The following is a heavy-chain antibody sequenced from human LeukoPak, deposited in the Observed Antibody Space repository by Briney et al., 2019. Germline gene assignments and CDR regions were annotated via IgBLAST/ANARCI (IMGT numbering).Heavy chain of an antibody. CDR1: GYTLTKLS. Sequence: ASVKVSCKVSGYTLTKLSMHWVRQAPGKGLEWMGGFDPEDGETIYAQKFQGRVTMTEDTSTDTAYMELSSLRSEDTAVYYCATTVGWSRYYFDYWGQGTLVTVSS. V-gene: IGHV1-24*01. J-gene: IGHJ4*02. CDR3: ATTVGWSRYYFDY. CDR2: FDPEDGET. D-gene: IGHD6-19*01.